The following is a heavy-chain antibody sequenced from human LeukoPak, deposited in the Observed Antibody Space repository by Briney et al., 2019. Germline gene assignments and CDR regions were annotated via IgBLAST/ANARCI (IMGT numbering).Heavy chain of an antibody. D-gene: IGHD6-13*01. CDR3: ARDGQQLDY. CDR1: GGSISDDY. J-gene: IGHJ4*02. CDR2: IHYSGTT. Sequence: PSETLSLTCTVSGGSISDDYWSWLRQPPGKGLEWIAYIHYSGTTNYNPSLKSRVTISIDTSKNQFSLKLSSVTAADTAVYYCARDGQQLDYWGQGTLVTVSS. V-gene: IGHV4-59*12.